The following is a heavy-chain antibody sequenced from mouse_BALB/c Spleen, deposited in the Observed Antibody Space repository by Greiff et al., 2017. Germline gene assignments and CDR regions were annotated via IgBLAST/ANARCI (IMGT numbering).Heavy chain of an antibody. CDR1: GYSITSGYY. Sequence: ESGPGLVKPSQSLSLTCSVTGYSITSGYYWYWIRQFPGNKLEWMGYISYDGSNNYNPSLKNRISITRDTSKNQFFLKLNSVTTEDTATYYCARDRSSYGSYYFDYWGQGTTLTVSS. D-gene: IGHD2-10*02. CDR2: ISYDGSN. J-gene: IGHJ2*01. V-gene: IGHV3-6*02. CDR3: ARDRSSYGSYYFDY.